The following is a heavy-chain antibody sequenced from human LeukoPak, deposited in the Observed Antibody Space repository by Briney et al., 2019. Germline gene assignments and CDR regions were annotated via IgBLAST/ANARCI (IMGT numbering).Heavy chain of an antibody. J-gene: IGHJ4*02. CDR1: GFSFSSYW. D-gene: IGHD6-19*01. V-gene: IGHV3-74*01. Sequence: GGSLRLSCAASGFSFSSYWMHWVRQAPGKGLVWVSRISSDGSIINYADSVKGRFTISRDNAKNTLYLQMNSLRVEDTAVYYCARPAVAGLRAGGYDYWGQGTPVTVSS. CDR2: ISSDGSII. CDR3: ARPAVAGLRAGGYDY.